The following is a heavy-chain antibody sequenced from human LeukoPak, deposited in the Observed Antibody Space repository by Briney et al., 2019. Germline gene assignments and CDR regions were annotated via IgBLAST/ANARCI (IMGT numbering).Heavy chain of an antibody. Sequence: PSETLSLTCTVSGGSISSYYWSWIRQPPGKGLEWIGYIYTSGSTNYNPSLKSRVTISVDTSKNQFSLKLSSVTAADTAVYYCARSPYDFWSGYHDYWGQGTLVTVSS. CDR3: ARSPYDFWSGYHDY. J-gene: IGHJ4*02. V-gene: IGHV4-4*09. CDR2: IYTSGST. CDR1: GGSISSYY. D-gene: IGHD3-3*01.